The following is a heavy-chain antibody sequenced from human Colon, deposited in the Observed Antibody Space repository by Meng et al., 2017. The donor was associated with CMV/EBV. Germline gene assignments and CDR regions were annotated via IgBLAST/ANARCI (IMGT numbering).Heavy chain of an antibody. D-gene: IGHD6-19*01. J-gene: IGHJ5*02. CDR3: VRQVAGHNWFDP. V-gene: IGHV3-30*01. CDR2: TSYDGSNK. CDR1: GFNFSTNS. Sequence: CVDAGFNFSTNSRKWVRQAPGKGLEWVTGTSYDGSNKFCADYVKGRFTISRDNSKNTLYMQMNSLTTEDTAVYCGVRQVAGHNWFDPWGQGTLVTVSS.